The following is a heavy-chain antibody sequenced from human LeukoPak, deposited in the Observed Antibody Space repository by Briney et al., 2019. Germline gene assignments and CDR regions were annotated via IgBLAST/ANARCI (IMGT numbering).Heavy chain of an antibody. CDR1: GFTFSSYA. D-gene: IGHD6-19*01. CDR2: ISYDGSNK. J-gene: IGHJ3*02. CDR3: ASGIAVAMSHAFDI. V-gene: IGHV3-30-3*01. Sequence: GGSLKLSCAASGFTFSSYAMHWVRQAPGKGLEWVAVISYDGSNKYYADSVKGRFTISRDNSKNTLYLQMNSLRAEDTAVYYCASGIAVAMSHAFDIWGQGTMVTVSS.